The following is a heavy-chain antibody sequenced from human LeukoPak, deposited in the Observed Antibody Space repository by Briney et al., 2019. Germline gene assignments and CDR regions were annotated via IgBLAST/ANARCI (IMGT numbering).Heavy chain of an antibody. CDR3: AKDLGYCSSTSCYRPFDY. CDR1: GFTFSSYA. V-gene: IGHV3-23*01. CDR2: ISGSGGST. D-gene: IGHD2-2*01. J-gene: IGHJ4*02. Sequence: GGSLRLSCAASGFTFSSYAMSWVRQAPGKGLEWVSAISGSGGSTYYADSVKGRFTISRDNSKNTLYLQMNSLRAEDTAVYYCAKDLGYCSSTSCYRPFDYWGQGTLVTASS.